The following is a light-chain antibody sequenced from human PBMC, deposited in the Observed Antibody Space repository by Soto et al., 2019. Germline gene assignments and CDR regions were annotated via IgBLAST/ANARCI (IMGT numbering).Light chain of an antibody. V-gene: IGKV1-9*01. Sequence: IQLTQSPSSLPASVGDRVTITCRASQGITTYLAWYQQKPGKAPKLLIYAASALQSGVPSRFSGSGSGTDFTLTISSLQLEDLETYYFLQFNSYPSTFGEGTKLDIK. CDR3: LQFNSYPST. J-gene: IGKJ2*01. CDR1: QGITTY. CDR2: AAS.